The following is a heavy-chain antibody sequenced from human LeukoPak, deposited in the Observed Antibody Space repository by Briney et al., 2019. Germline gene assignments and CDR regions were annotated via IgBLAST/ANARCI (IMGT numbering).Heavy chain of an antibody. D-gene: IGHD4-17*01. CDR1: GGSFSGYY. CDR2: INHSGST. CDR3: ARVSAHGDYAVDY. V-gene: IGHV4-34*01. J-gene: IGHJ4*02. Sequence: SETLSLTCAVYGGSFSGYYWSWIRQPPGKGLEWIGEINHSGSTNYNPSLKSRVTISVDTSKNQFSLKLSSVTAADTAVYYCARVSAHGDYAVDYWGQGTLVTVSS.